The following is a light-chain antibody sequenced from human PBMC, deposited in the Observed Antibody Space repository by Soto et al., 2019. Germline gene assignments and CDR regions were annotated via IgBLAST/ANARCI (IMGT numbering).Light chain of an antibody. CDR1: TSDIGGYNY. J-gene: IGLJ2*01. Sequence: QSALTQPASVSASPGQSITISCTGTTSDIGGYNYVSWYQQHPGKAPKLMVFDVSNRPSGVSSRFSGSKSGNTASLTISGLQAEDEADYYCTSYASSSTLVVFGGGTQLTVL. V-gene: IGLV2-14*01. CDR2: DVS. CDR3: TSYASSSTLVV.